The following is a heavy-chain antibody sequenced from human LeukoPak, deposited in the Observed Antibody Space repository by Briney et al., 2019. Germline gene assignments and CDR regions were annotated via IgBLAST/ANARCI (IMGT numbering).Heavy chain of an antibody. CDR2: INSDGSTT. CDR1: GFTFSSYW. D-gene: IGHD2-15*01. V-gene: IGHV3-74*01. CDR3: ARVRSGGTYYDY. J-gene: IGHJ4*02. Sequence: GGSLRLSCAASGFTFSSYWMHWVRQAPGKGPEWVSRINSDGSTTSYADSVKGRFTISRDNAENTLYLQMNSLRAEDTAVYHCARVRSGGTYYDYWGQGTLVTVSS.